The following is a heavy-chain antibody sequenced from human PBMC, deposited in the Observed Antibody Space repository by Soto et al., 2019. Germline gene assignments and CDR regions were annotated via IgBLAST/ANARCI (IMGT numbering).Heavy chain of an antibody. CDR3: AREKSSQWLASFDFFCSSANCYRYYFDY. V-gene: IGHV3-30*14. D-gene: IGHD2-2*02. CDR1: GFTFFTHA. Sequence: GSLRLSCEASGFTFFTHAMHWVRQAPGKGLEWVAVISYDGGSEYYADSVRGRFSVSRDNSKNTLYLQINNLRREDTALYYCAREKSSQWLASFDFFCSSANCYRYYFDYWSQGTLVTVSS. CDR2: ISYDGGSE. J-gene: IGHJ4*02.